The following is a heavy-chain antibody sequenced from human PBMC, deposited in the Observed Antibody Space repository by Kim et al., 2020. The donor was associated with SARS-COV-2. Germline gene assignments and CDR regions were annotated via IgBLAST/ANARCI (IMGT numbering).Heavy chain of an antibody. CDR1: GFTFSRYA. Sequence: GGSLRLSCAASGFTFSRYAMHWVRQAPGKGLEWVAVISYDGINKYYADSVKGRFTISRDNSKNTLYLQMTSLRAEDTAVYYCARDGCSSISCYGIDYNYHGMDVWGQGATVTVSS. CDR3: ARDGCSSISCYGIDYNYHGMDV. D-gene: IGHD2-2*01. J-gene: IGHJ6*02. V-gene: IGHV3-30*03. CDR2: ISYDGINK.